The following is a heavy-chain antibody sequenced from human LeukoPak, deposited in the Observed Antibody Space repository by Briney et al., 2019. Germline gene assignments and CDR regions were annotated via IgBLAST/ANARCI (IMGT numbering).Heavy chain of an antibody. CDR2: ISAYNGNT. Sequence: ASVKVSCKASGYTFTSYGISWVRQAPGQGLEWMGWISAYNGNTNYAQKLQGRVTMTTDTYTSTAYMELRSLRSDDTAVYYCARDEYSSSSDGFDPWGQGTLVTVSS. V-gene: IGHV1-18*01. J-gene: IGHJ5*02. D-gene: IGHD6-6*01. CDR1: GYTFTSYG. CDR3: ARDEYSSSSDGFDP.